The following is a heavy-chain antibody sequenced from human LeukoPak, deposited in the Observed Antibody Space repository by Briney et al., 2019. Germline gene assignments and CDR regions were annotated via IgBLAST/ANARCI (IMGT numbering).Heavy chain of an antibody. CDR2: IDPDSGGT. CDR3: ARVPGPYTTSRFDF. Sequence: ASVRVSCKTSGYTFTGYYLHWVRQAPGQRPEWMGRIDPDSGGTHYGQKFQGRVTVTRDTSITTVYMELSGLTSDDTAVYYCARVPGPYTTSRFDFWGQGTLVTVSS. J-gene: IGHJ4*02. D-gene: IGHD2-2*02. CDR1: GYTFTGYY. V-gene: IGHV1-2*02.